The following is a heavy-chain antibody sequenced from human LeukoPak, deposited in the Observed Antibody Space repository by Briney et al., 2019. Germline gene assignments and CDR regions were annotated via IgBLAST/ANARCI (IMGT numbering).Heavy chain of an antibody. CDR3: AKDSSGYYDGAFDI. V-gene: IGHV3-23*01. J-gene: IGHJ3*02. D-gene: IGHD3-22*01. CDR2: ISGSGGST. CDR1: GFTFSSYA. Sequence: GSLGLSCAASGFTFSSYAMSWVRQAPGKGLEWVSAISGSGGSTYYADSVKGRFTISRDNSRNTLYLQMNSLRAEDTAVYYCAKDSSGYYDGAFDIWGQGTMVTVSS.